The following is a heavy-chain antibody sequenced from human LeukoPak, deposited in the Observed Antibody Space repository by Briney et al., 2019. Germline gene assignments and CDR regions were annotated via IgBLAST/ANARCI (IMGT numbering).Heavy chain of an antibody. J-gene: IGHJ4*02. V-gene: IGHV1-18*01. D-gene: IGHD5-18*01. CDR2: ISAFNGNT. CDR3: ARETDTAMVPDY. CDR1: GYTFSSHG. Sequence: ASVKVSCKASGYTFSSHGISWVRQAPGQGLEWMGWISAFNGNTNYAQKLQGRVTMTTVTSTSTAYMELRSLRSDDTAVYYCARETDTAMVPDYWGQGTLVTVSS.